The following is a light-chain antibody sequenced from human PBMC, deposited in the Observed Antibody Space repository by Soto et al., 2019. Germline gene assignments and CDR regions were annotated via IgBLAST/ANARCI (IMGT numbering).Light chain of an antibody. J-gene: IGKJ2*01. CDR3: QKYNSAAYA. V-gene: IGKV3-15*01. Sequence: EIVMTQSPATLSVSPGERATLSCRASQSVSSNLAWYQQKPGQAPRLLIYGASTRATGIPARFSGSGSGTEFTLTISSLQSEDFAVYYCQKYNSAAYAFGQGTKLEIK. CDR2: GAS. CDR1: QSVSSN.